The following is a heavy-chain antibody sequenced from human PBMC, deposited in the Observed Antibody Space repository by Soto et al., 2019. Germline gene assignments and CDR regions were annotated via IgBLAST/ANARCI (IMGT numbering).Heavy chain of an antibody. V-gene: IGHV5-51*01. CDR1: GYSFPSYW. J-gene: IGHJ4*02. CDR2: IYPGDSDT. CDR3: VRHDSGYCRD. Sequence: PGESLKISCEGFGYSFPSYWIGWVRQMPGKGLEWMGIIYPGDSDTKYSPSFQGQVTISADKSISTAYLQWSSLKASDTAMYYCVRHDSGYCRDWGQGTQVTVSS. D-gene: IGHD2-15*01.